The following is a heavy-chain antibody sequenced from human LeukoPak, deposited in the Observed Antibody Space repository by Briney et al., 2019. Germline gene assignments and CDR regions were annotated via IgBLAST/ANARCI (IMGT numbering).Heavy chain of an antibody. D-gene: IGHD3-10*01. CDR2: ISAYNGHT. Sequence: ASVKVSCKASGYTFTNYGVSWVRQAPGQGLEWMGWISAYNGHTSYAQKLQGRVTMTTDTSTSTAYMELRSLRSDDTAVYFCARETPRYYGSGSPKSLFDYWGQGTLVTVSS. CDR1: GYTFTNYG. V-gene: IGHV1-18*01. CDR3: ARETPRYYGSGSPKSLFDY. J-gene: IGHJ4*02.